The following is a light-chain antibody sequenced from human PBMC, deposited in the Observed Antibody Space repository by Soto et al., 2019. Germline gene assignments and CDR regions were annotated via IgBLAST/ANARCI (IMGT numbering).Light chain of an antibody. J-gene: IGKJ3*01. CDR1: QNVGNY. Sequence: EIVLTQSPDTLSLFPGERATLSCRASQNVGNYLAWYQEKPGQALRLLISDSSNRATGIPARFSGSGSGTDFTLTISGLEPDDFALYFCQQRADWPITFGPGTKVDV. V-gene: IGKV3-11*01. CDR2: DSS. CDR3: QQRADWPIT.